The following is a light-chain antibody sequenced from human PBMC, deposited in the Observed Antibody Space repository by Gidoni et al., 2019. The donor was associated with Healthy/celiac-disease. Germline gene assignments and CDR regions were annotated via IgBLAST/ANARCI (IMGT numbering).Light chain of an antibody. CDR3: QQHNNWPQS. CDR2: GAS. Sequence: EIVMTQSPATLSVSPGERGTLSCRASQSVTNNLAWYQQKPGQAPRLLIYGASTMATGIPARFSGSGSGTEFTLTISSLQSEDFAVYYCQQHNNWPQSFGQGTKLEIK. CDR1: QSVTNN. V-gene: IGKV3-15*01. J-gene: IGKJ2*03.